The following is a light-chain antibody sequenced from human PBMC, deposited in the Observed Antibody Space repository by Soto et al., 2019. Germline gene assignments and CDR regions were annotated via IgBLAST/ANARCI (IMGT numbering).Light chain of an antibody. V-gene: IGLV2-8*01. Sequence: QSALTQPPSASGSPGQSVTISCTGTSSDVGSYNYVSWYQQHPDKAPKLIVYEVNRRPSGVPDRFSGSRSGNTASLTVSGLQAEDEADYYCSSYAGYKNVVFGGGTKVTVL. J-gene: IGLJ2*01. CDR3: SSYAGYKNVV. CDR1: SSDVGSYNY. CDR2: EVN.